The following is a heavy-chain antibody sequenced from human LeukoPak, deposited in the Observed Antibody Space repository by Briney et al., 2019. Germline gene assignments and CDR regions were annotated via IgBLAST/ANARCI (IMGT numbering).Heavy chain of an antibody. V-gene: IGHV3-48*03. D-gene: IGHD3-10*01. CDR3: ARDAYYGSGRFDY. J-gene: IGHJ4*02. Sequence: GGSLRLSCAASGFTFSSYEMNWVRQAPGKGLEWVSYISSGGSTIYYADSVKGRCTISRDTAKNPLYLQKSSVRAEATAGYYSARDAYYGSGRFDYWGQGTLVTASS. CDR1: GFTFSSYE. CDR2: ISSGGSTI.